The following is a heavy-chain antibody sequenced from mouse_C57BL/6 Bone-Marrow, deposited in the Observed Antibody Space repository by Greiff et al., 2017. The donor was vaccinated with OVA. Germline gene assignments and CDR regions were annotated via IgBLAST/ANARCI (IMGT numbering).Heavy chain of an antibody. D-gene: IGHD1-1*01. V-gene: IGHV1-81*01. CDR3: SRSGYFGRRAWFAY. CDR2: IYPRSGNT. J-gene: IGHJ3*01. CDR1: GYTFTSYG. Sequence: QVQLQQSGAELARPGASVKLSCKASGYTFTSYGISWVKQRTGQGLEWIGEIYPRSGNTYYNEKFKGKATLTADKSSSTAYMELRSLTSEDSAVYFCSRSGYFGRRAWFAYWGQGTLVTVSA.